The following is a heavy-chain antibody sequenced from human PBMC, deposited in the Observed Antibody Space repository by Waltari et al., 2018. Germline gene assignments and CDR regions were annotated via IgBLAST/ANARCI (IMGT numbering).Heavy chain of an antibody. J-gene: IGHJ6*02. D-gene: IGHD3-3*01. CDR3: AKDRDPKYYDFWSGYYRPYYYYGMDV. V-gene: IGHV3-23*04. Sequence: EVQLVESGGGLVQPGGSLRLSCAASGFTFSSYAMSWVRQAPGKGLEWVSAISGSGGSTYYADSVKGRFTISRDNSKNTLYLQMNSLRAEDTAVYYCAKDRDPKYYDFWSGYYRPYYYYGMDVWGQGTTVTVSS. CDR1: GFTFSSYA. CDR2: ISGSGGST.